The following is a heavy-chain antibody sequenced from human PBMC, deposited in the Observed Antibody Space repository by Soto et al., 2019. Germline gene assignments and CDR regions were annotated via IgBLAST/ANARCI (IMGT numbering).Heavy chain of an antibody. CDR1: GFTFSSYA. Sequence: GGSLRLSCAASGFTFSSYAMSWVRQLSGEGLEWVSVISGSGGSTYYANSVKGRFTISRDNSKNTLYLQMNSLRGEDTALYYCAKDLSGSYYDFDYWGQGTRVTVSS. CDR3: AKDLSGSYYDFDY. V-gene: IGHV3-23*01. CDR2: ISGSGGST. J-gene: IGHJ4*02. D-gene: IGHD1-26*01.